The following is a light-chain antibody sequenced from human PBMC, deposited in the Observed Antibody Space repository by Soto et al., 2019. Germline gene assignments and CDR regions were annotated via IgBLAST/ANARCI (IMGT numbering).Light chain of an antibody. CDR2: EVT. CDR1: SGDVGGYDY. V-gene: IGLV2-8*01. CDR3: TSYAGTDPLGVV. J-gene: IGLJ2*01. Sequence: QSALTQPPSASGSPGQSVIISCIGTSGDVGGYDYVSWYQHHPGRAPKLLIYEVTKRPSGVPGRFSGSKSGNTASLTVSGLLAEDEADYYCTSYAGTDPLGVVFGGGSKLTVL.